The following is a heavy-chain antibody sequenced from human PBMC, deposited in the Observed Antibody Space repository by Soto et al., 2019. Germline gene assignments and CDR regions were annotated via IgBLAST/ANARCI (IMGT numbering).Heavy chain of an antibody. V-gene: IGHV3-23*01. D-gene: IGHD3-22*01. CDR3: AKDQSNSNPLYYFDF. J-gene: IGHJ4*02. CDR1: GFTFSIYA. CDR2: MSRTGDNT. Sequence: SVGSLRLSCAASGFTFSIYAMTWVRQSPGKGLEWVSSMSRTGDNTYYADSVKGRFTISRDNSKNTLYLQMNSLRAEDTAIYYCAKDQSNSNPLYYFDFWGPGTLVTVSS.